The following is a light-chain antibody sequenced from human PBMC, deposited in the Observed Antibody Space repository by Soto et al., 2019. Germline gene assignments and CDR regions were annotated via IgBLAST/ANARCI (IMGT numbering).Light chain of an antibody. CDR1: QSITNY. Sequence: DIQRTQSPSSLSASVGDRVTITCRASQSITNYLNWYQHKPGKAPKLLVYAASSLQSGVPSRFSGSGSGTDFTLTISSLQPEDFATYFCQQSHNMPFTFGPGTKVDIK. CDR3: QQSHNMPFT. CDR2: AAS. J-gene: IGKJ3*01. V-gene: IGKV1-39*01.